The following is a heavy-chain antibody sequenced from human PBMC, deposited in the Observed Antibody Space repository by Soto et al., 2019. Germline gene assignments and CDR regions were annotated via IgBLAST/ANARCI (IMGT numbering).Heavy chain of an antibody. Sequence: PVGSLRLSCAASGFTFSDYYMSWIRQAPGKGLEWVSYISSSSSYTNYADSVKGRFTISRDNAKNSLYLQMNSLRAEDTAVYYCARDRDTAMVKSYYGMDVWGQGTTVTVSS. D-gene: IGHD5-18*01. CDR1: GFTFSDYY. V-gene: IGHV3-11*06. CDR3: ARDRDTAMVKSYYGMDV. J-gene: IGHJ6*02. CDR2: ISSSSSYT.